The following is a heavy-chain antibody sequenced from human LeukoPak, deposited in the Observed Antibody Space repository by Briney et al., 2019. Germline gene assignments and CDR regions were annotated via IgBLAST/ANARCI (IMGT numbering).Heavy chain of an antibody. CDR3: ARDSDWAFDY. J-gene: IGHJ4*02. Sequence: GGSLRLSCAASGFTFNTYSMNWVRLAPGKGLEWLSYVKSGNYDIQYADSVTGRFTVSRDSATNSLYLQMNDLKAEDTAVYYCARDSDWAFDYWGQGSLVTVSS. D-gene: IGHD3-9*01. CDR2: VKSGNYDI. V-gene: IGHV3-48*01. CDR1: GFTFNTYS.